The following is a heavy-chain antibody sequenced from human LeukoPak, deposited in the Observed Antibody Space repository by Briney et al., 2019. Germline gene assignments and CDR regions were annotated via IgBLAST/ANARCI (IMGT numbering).Heavy chain of an antibody. J-gene: IGHJ6*03. CDR3: AREDCSGGSCYSTYYYYYYMDV. D-gene: IGHD2-15*01. CDR2: MYYSGST. Sequence: TSETLSLTCTVSGGSISSSNYYWGWIRQPPGKGLEWIGTMYYSGSTYYNPSLKSRVTISVDTSKNQFSLKLSSVTAADTAVYYCAREDCSGGSCYSTYYYYYYMDVWGKGTTVTASS. V-gene: IGHV4-39*07. CDR1: GGSISSSNYY.